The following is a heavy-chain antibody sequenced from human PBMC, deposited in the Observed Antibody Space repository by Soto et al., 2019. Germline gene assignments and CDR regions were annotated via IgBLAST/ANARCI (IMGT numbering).Heavy chain of an antibody. D-gene: IGHD6-19*01. CDR1: GYSFTNQA. J-gene: IGHJ6*02. Sequence: ASVKVSCKTSGYSFTNQAINWVRQAPGQGLEWVGWISGRSGNSNSAETVRGRVTMTTDTSTATAYLELRALTTDDTAVYYCARGYDSSAYLYTLADGMDVWGQGTTVTVSS. CDR3: ARGYDSSAYLYTLADGMDV. V-gene: IGHV1-18*01. CDR2: ISGRSGNS.